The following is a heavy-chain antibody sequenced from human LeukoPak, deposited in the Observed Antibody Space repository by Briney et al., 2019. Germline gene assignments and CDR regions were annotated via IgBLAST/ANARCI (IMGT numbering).Heavy chain of an antibody. CDR1: GFTFSSYA. D-gene: IGHD2-15*01. CDR3: AKAPKGYCSGSSCYPLDY. J-gene: IGHJ4*02. V-gene: IGHV3-23*01. CDR2: ITNTGTNT. Sequence: GGSLRLSCEASGFTFSSYAMSWVRQAPGKGLECVSVITNTGTNTYSADSVKGRFTIPRDNSKNTLYLQMNSLRAEDTAVYYCAKAPKGYCSGSSCYPLDYWGQGSLVTVSS.